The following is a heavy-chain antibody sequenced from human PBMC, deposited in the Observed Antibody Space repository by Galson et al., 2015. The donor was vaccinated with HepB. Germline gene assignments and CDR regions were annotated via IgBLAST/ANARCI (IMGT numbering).Heavy chain of an antibody. CDR1: GFTFSSYV. J-gene: IGHJ6*02. Sequence: SLRLSCAASGFTFSSYVMHWVRQAPGKGLVWVSRINSDGSSTSYADSVKGRFTISRDNSKNTLFLQMNSLRAEDTAVYYCHKTPVTTGYYAMDVWGQGTTVTVSS. D-gene: IGHD4-17*01. CDR3: HKTPVTTGYYAMDV. CDR2: INSDGSST. V-gene: IGHV3-74*01.